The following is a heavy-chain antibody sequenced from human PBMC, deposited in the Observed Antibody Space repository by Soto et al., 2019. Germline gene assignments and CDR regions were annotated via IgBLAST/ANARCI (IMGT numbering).Heavy chain of an antibody. J-gene: IGHJ4*02. CDR2: ISGSGGST. CDR3: AKRTVRGVISTDY. Sequence: GWSLRLSCAASGFTFSSYAMSWVRQAPGKGLEWVSSISGSGGSTYYADSVKGRFAISRDNSKNTLYLQMNSLRAEDTAVYYCAKRTVRGVISTDYWGQGTLGTVSS. D-gene: IGHD3-10*01. CDR1: GFTFSSYA. V-gene: IGHV3-23*01.